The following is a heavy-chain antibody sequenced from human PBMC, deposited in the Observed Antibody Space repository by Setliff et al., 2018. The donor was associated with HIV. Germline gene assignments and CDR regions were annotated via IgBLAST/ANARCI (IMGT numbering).Heavy chain of an antibody. CDR2: INCASGRT. Sequence: ASVKVSCKASGYIFSTHYIHLVRQAPGQGLEWMGIINCASGRTVYTEKIKGRLAMARDMSRTTVYMELTSLRTEDTAVYYCARGGYSGEFVDAFDIWGQGRRVTVSS. V-gene: IGHV1-46*01. J-gene: IGHJ3*02. CDR1: GYIFSTHY. D-gene: IGHD5-12*01. CDR3: ARGGYSGEFVDAFDI.